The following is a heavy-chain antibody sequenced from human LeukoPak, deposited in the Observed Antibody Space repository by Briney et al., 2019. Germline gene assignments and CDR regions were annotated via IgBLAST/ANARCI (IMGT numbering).Heavy chain of an antibody. D-gene: IGHD6-25*01. CDR2: INTSGTS. CDR3: AREDGGPRWLDP. CDR1: GGSISSYY. Sequence: SETLSLTCTVSGGSISSYYWSWIRQPAGKGLEWIGRINTSGTSNDNPSLRSRVTMSVDTSKNQFSLNLSSVTAADTAVYYCAREDGGPRWLDPWGQGTLVTVPS. V-gene: IGHV4-4*07. J-gene: IGHJ5*02.